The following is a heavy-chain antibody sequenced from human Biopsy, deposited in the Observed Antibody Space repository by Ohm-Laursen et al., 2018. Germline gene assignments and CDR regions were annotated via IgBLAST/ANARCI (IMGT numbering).Heavy chain of an antibody. V-gene: IGHV4-4*07. CDR2: TYISGRT. Sequence: SDTLSLTCSVSGASVSTDYWSWIRQPAGKGLEWIGRTYISGRTDYNPSLKSRVIVSVDTSMNQISLRLTSVTAADTAVYYCATKLTGYFHRWGQGTLVIVSS. CDR1: GASVSTDY. D-gene: IGHD3-9*01. J-gene: IGHJ1*01. CDR3: ATKLTGYFHR.